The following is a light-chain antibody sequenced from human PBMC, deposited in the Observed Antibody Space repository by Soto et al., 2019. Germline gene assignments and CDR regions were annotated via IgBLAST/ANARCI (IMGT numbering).Light chain of an antibody. Sequence: NGVWKSPVTVSLSQEERATLSCRAIQSLHISYLAWYQQKPGQAPRLLIYGASRRATGIPDRFSGSGSGTDFTLTISRLEPEDFAVYYCQPYGRSPLGRFAEGTKLDI. CDR3: QPYGRSPLGR. CDR1: QSLHISY. J-gene: IGKJ1*01. V-gene: IGKV3-20*01. CDR2: GAS.